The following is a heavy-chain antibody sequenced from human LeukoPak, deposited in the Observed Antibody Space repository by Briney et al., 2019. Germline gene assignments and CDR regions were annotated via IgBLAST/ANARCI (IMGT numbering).Heavy chain of an antibody. CDR3: ARGYCSTSGCSGGDAFDI. CDR1: RFTFSSYG. V-gene: IGHV3-33*01. J-gene: IGHJ3*02. D-gene: IGHD2-15*01. Sequence: RGSLRLSCAASRFTFSSYGMHWVRQAPGKGLEWVAVIWYDGSNRYYADSVKGRFTISRDDSKNTLYLQMNSLRAEDTAVYYCARGYCSTSGCSGGDAFDIWGQGTMVTVSS. CDR2: IWYDGSNR.